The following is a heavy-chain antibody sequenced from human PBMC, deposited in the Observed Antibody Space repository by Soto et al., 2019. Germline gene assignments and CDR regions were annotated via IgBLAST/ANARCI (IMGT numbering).Heavy chain of an antibody. CDR3: AKGIAAPGWFDP. Sequence: GSLRLSCAASGFTFSSYAMSWVRQAPGKGLEWVSAISGSGGSTYYADSVKGRFTISRDNSKNTLYLQMNSLRAEDTAVYYCAKGIAAPGWFDPWGQGTLVTVSS. D-gene: IGHD6-6*01. V-gene: IGHV3-23*01. J-gene: IGHJ5*02. CDR2: ISGSGGST. CDR1: GFTFSSYA.